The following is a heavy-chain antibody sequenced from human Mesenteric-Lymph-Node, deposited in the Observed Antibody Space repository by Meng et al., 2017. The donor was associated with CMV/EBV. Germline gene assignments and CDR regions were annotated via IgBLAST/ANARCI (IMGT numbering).Heavy chain of an antibody. CDR1: GGDFPAYG. D-gene: IGHD3-9*01. CDR3: ARTILNGYYEF. J-gene: IGHJ4*02. Sequence: FYEASGGDFPAYGINWVRLAPGQGLGWMARIIPSLNLPTYAQKLQGRVTLTADKSTSTVYLELSSLRSEDTAIYYCARTILNGYYEFWGQGTLVTVSS. V-gene: IGHV1-69*04. CDR2: IIPSLNLP.